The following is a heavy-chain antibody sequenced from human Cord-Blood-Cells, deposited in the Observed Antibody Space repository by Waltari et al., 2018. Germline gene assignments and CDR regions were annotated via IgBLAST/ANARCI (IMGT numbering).Heavy chain of an antibody. CDR2: IYSGGST. CDR3: ARAPYSSSFAFDI. V-gene: IGHV3-53*01. CDR1: GFTVSRTY. J-gene: IGHJ3*02. D-gene: IGHD6-6*01. Sequence: EVQLVESGGGLIQPGGSLRLSCAASGFTVSRTYMSWVRQAPGKGLEWVAVIYSGGSTYYADSVKGRFTISRDNSKNTLYLQMNSLRAEDTAVYYCARAPYSSSFAFDIWGQGTMVTVSS.